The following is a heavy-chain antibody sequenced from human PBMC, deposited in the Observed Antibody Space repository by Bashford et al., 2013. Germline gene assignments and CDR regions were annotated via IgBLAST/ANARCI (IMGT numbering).Heavy chain of an antibody. D-gene: IGHD2-8*02. Sequence: SETLSLTCTVSGGSISSGDYYWGWIRQHPGKGLEWIGYIHSSGSTNSNPSLKSRVTISVDTSKNQFSLKLSSVTAADTAVYYCARGWWTEYWYFDLWGRGTLVTVSS. CDR1: GGSISSGDYY. J-gene: IGHJ2*01. CDR2: IHSSGST. CDR3: ARGWWTEYWYFDL. V-gene: IGHV4-31*03.